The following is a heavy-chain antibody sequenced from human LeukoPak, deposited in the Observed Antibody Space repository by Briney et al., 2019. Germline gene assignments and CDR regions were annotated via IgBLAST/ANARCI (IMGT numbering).Heavy chain of an antibody. J-gene: IGHJ5*02. Sequence: GGSLRLSCAASGFTFSSYGMHWVRQAPGKGLEWVAVISYDGSNKYYADSVKGRFTISRDNSKNTLYLQMNSLRAEDTAVYYCAKEGNSRGYSYGFRLSWGQGTLVTVSS. CDR1: GFTFSSYG. CDR2: ISYDGSNK. D-gene: IGHD5-18*01. CDR3: AKEGNSRGYSYGFRLS. V-gene: IGHV3-30*18.